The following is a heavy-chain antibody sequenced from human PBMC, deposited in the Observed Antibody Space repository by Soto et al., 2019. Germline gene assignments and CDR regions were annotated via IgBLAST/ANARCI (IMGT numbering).Heavy chain of an antibody. Sequence: EVHLVESGGGLVRPGGSLRVSCAASGFTFSNYAMNWVRQAPGQGLEWVSYISIGRGSIFYADSVKGRFTISRDDAKNSLYLQMNTLRDEDTAVYYCVRDDRWAFDFWGQGTMVTVSS. CDR1: GFTFSNYA. CDR2: ISIGRGSI. V-gene: IGHV3-48*02. J-gene: IGHJ3*01. CDR3: VRDDRWAFDF. D-gene: IGHD3-22*01.